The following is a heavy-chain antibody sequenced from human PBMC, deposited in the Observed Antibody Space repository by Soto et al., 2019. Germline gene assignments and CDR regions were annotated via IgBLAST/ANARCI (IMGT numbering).Heavy chain of an antibody. J-gene: IGHJ3*02. CDR3: ARVRGDYYDSTNSGAFDI. D-gene: IGHD3-22*01. CDR2: ISAYNGNT. Sequence: ASVKVSCKASGYTFTSYGISWVRPAPGQGLEWMGWISAYNGNTNYAQKLQGRVTMTTDTSTSTAYMELRSLRSDDTAVYYCARVRGDYYDSTNSGAFDIWGQGTMVTVSS. CDR1: GYTFTSYG. V-gene: IGHV1-18*04.